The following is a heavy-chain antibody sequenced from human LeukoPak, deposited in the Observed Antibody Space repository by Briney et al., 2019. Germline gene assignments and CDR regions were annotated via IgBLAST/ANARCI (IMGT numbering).Heavy chain of an antibody. CDR2: INPNSGGT. V-gene: IGHV1-2*02. Sequence: GASVKVSCKASGYTFTGYYMHWVRQAPGQGLEWMGWINPNSGGTNYAQQFQGRVTMTRGTSISTAYMELSRLRSDDTAVYYCARDLRTTVSSVVGYWGQGTLVTVSS. D-gene: IGHD4-11*01. J-gene: IGHJ4*02. CDR3: ARDLRTTVSSVVGY. CDR1: GYTFTGYY.